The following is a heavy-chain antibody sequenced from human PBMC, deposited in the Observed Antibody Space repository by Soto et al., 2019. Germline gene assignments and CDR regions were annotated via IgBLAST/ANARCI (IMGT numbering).Heavy chain of an antibody. CDR3: ARTAYDSSGYYFDY. V-gene: IGHV4-61*01. CDR2: IYYSGST. CDR1: GGSVSSGSYY. J-gene: IGHJ4*02. D-gene: IGHD3-22*01. Sequence: SETLSLTCTFSGGSVSSGSYYWSWIRQPPGKGLEWIGYIYYSGSTNYNPSLKSRVTISLATSKNQFSLKLGSVTAADTDLYYCARTAYDSSGYYFDYWGQGTLVTVSS.